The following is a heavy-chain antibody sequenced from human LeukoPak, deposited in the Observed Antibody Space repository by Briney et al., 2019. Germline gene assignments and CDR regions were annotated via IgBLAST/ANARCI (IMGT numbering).Heavy chain of an antibody. J-gene: IGHJ4*02. V-gene: IGHV4-4*07. CDR3: ARADIFYSGGFDS. D-gene: IGHD2-15*01. Sequence: PATLSLTCTVSGGPISNYYWSWIRQPARKGLEWIWRIYSSGDTNYNPSLKSRDTMSVDTSKTQFSPKLTSVTAADTAVYCARADIFYSGGFDSWGQGTLGTVSS. CDR1: GGPISNYY. CDR2: IYSSGDT.